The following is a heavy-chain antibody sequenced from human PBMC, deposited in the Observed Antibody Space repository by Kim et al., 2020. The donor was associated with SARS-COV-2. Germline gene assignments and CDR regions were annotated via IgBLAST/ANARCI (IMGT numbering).Heavy chain of an antibody. V-gene: IGHV4-39*01. CDR2: IYYSGST. D-gene: IGHD2-8*01. CDR1: GGSISSSSYY. J-gene: IGHJ6*02. CDR3: ARPGVGAGGWGYYYYGMDV. Sequence: SETLSLTCTVSGGSISSSSYYWGWIRQPPGKGLEWIGSIYYSGSTYYNPSLKSRVTISVDTSKNQFSLKLSSVTAADTAVYYCARPGVGAGGWGYYYYGMDVWGQGTTVTVSS.